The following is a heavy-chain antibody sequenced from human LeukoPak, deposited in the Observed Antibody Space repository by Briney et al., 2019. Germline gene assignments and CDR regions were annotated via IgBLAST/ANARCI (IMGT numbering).Heavy chain of an antibody. V-gene: IGHV5-51*01. CDR1: GYSFTSYW. Sequence: GESLKISCKGSGYSFTSYWIGWVRQMPGEGLGWMRIIYPGDSDTRYSPSFQGQVTISADKSISTAYLQWSSLKASDTAMYYCARIPSLEWLSNFDYWGQGXLVTXSS. J-gene: IGHJ4*02. CDR3: ARIPSLEWLSNFDY. CDR2: IYPGDSDT. D-gene: IGHD3-3*01.